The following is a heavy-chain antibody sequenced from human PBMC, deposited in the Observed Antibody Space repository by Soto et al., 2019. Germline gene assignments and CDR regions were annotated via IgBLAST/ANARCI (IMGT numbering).Heavy chain of an antibody. J-gene: IGHJ6*02. V-gene: IGHV1-2*02. D-gene: IGHD3-9*01. CDR1: GYTFTGYY. Sequence: SEKVSCKASGYTFTGYYMHWVRQAPGQGLEWMGWINPNSGGTNYAQKFQGRVTMTRDTSISTAYMELSRLRSDDTAVYYCAIFFRLIYHYYVMDFRGQGSTVTVS. CDR2: INPNSGGT. CDR3: AIFFRLIYHYYVMDF.